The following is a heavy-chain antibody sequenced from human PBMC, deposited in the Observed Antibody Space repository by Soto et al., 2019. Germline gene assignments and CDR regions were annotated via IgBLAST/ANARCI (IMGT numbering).Heavy chain of an antibody. J-gene: IGHJ6*02. CDR1: GSTFSSYA. CDR3: AREGGIWFGELYYGMDV. D-gene: IGHD3-10*01. V-gene: IGHV3-30-3*01. Sequence: GGSLRLSCAASGSTFSSYAMHWVRQAPGKGLEWVAVISYDGSNKYYADSVKGRFTISRDNSKNTLYLQMNSLRAEDTAVYYCAREGGIWFGELYYGMDVWGQGTTVTVSS. CDR2: ISYDGSNK.